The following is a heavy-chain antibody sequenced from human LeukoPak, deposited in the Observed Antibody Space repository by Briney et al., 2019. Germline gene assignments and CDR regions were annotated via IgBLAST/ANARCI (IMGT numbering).Heavy chain of an antibody. D-gene: IGHD3-22*01. V-gene: IGHV5-51*01. Sequence: GESLKISCKGSGYSFTSYWIGWVRQMPGKGLEWMGIIYPGDSDTRYSPSFQGQVTISADKSISTAYLQWSSLKASDTAMYYCARHAINYYDSSGYYYVLDYWGQGTLVTVSS. J-gene: IGHJ4*02. CDR2: IYPGDSDT. CDR1: GYSFTSYW. CDR3: ARHAINYYDSSGYYYVLDY.